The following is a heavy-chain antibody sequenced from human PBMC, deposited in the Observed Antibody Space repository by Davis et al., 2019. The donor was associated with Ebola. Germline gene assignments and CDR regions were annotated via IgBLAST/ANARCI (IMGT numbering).Heavy chain of an antibody. J-gene: IGHJ6*03. CDR1: GFTFSSYA. D-gene: IGHD4-17*01. CDR3: AKINYGDYVRYYYYMDV. Sequence: GESLKISCAASGFTFSSYAMSWVRQAPGKGLEWVSAISGSGGRTYYADSVKGRFTISRDNSKNTLYLQMNSLRAEDTAVYYCAKINYGDYVRYYYYMDVWGKGTTVTVSS. CDR2: ISGSGGRT. V-gene: IGHV3-23*01.